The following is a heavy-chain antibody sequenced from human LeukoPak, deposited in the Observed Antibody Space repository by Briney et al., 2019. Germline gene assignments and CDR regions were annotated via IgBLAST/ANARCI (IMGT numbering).Heavy chain of an antibody. V-gene: IGHV1-18*01. J-gene: IGHJ4*02. CDR1: GYTFTSYG. CDR3: ASSKPRLYDNLTGDLDY. CDR2: ISAYNGNT. D-gene: IGHD3-9*01. Sequence: ASVKVSCKASGYTFTSYGISWVRQAPGQGLEWMGWISAYNGNTNYAQKLQGRVTMTTDTSTSTAYMELRSLRSDDTAVYFCASSKPRLYDNLTGDLDYWGQGTLVTVSS.